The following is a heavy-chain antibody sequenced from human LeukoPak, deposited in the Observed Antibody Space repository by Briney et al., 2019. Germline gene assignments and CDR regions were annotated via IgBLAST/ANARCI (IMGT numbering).Heavy chain of an antibody. V-gene: IGHV5-51*01. D-gene: IGHD6-19*01. CDR2: VYPGDSST. Sequence: GESLKISCKASGFTFNSHWIAWVRQTPGKGLERMGMVYPGDSSTQYSPSFQGQVTISVDKSINTAFLQWSSLKASDTGMYFCAKGLYSNAWYWFDPWGQGTLVTVSS. J-gene: IGHJ5*02. CDR3: AKGLYSNAWYWFDP. CDR1: GFTFNSHW.